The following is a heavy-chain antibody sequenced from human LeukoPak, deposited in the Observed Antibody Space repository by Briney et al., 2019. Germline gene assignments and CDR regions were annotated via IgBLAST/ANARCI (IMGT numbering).Heavy chain of an antibody. J-gene: IGHJ4*02. CDR2: IYYSGST. D-gene: IGHD1-26*01. V-gene: IGHV4-39*01. CDR3: ARHRHSGYVDY. CDR1: GGSISSSSYY. Sequence: PSETLSLTCTVSGGSISSSSYYWGWIRQPPGKGLEWIGSIYYSGSTYYNPSLKSRVTISVDTSKNQSSLKLSYVTAADTAVYYWARHRHSGYVDYWGQGTLVSDCS.